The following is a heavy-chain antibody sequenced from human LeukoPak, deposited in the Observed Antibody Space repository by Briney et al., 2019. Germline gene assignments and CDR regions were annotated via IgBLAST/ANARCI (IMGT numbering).Heavy chain of an antibody. CDR1: GYTFTSYG. CDR2: ISAYNGNT. V-gene: IGHV1-18*01. Sequence: GASVKVSCKASGYTFTSYGISWVRQAPGQGLEWMGWISAYNGNTNYAQKLQGRVTMTTDTSTSTAYMELRSLRSDDTAVYYCARAAPQQLVLAEYFQHWGQGTLVTVSS. D-gene: IGHD6-13*01. J-gene: IGHJ1*01. CDR3: ARAAPQQLVLAEYFQH.